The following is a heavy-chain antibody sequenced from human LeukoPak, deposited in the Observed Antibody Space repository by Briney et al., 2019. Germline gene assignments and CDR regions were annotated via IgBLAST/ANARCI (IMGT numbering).Heavy chain of an antibody. J-gene: IGHJ3*02. Sequence: GGSLRLSCAASGFTFSSYSMNWVRQAPGQGLEWVSSISSSDSYTYYADSVKGRFTISRDNAMNSLYLQLNSLRSEDTAVYYCVRDLAGPPQEAFDIWGQGTVVTVSS. CDR1: GFTFSSYS. CDR2: ISSSDSYT. CDR3: VRDLAGPPQEAFDI. V-gene: IGHV3-21*06.